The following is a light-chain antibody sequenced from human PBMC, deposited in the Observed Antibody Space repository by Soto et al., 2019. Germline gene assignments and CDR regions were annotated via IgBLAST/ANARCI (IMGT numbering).Light chain of an antibody. Sequence: QSALTQPASVSGSPGQSITISCTGTSSDVGAYNSVSWYQQYPGKAPKLMMYEVSNRPSGVSDRFSGSKSGNTAPLTISGRQTGDEADYYCSSYRSSSTYVFGTGTKVTVL. CDR1: SSDVGAYNS. V-gene: IGLV2-14*01. CDR3: SSYRSSSTYV. J-gene: IGLJ1*01. CDR2: EVS.